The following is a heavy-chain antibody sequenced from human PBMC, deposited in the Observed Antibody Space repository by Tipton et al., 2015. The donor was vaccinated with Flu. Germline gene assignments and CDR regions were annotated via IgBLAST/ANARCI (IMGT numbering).Heavy chain of an antibody. CDR2: ISGYNGNT. CDR1: GYTFTRYG. V-gene: IGHV1-18*01. J-gene: IGHJ4*02. Sequence: QAQLVQSGAEVKKPGASVKVSCKASGYTFTRYGISWVRQAPGQGLEWMGWISGYNGNTSYEQKFQGRVTVTTDTSTSTVYMEVRSLRSDDTAVYYCARDADTIFGVLPLLDYWGQGTLVIVSS. D-gene: IGHD3-3*01. CDR3: ARDADTIFGVLPLLDY.